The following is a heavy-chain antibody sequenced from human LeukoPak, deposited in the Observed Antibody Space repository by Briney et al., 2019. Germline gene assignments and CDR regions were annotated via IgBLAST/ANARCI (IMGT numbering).Heavy chain of an antibody. CDR2: IIPIFGTA. J-gene: IGHJ4*02. CDR1: GGTFSSYA. V-gene: IGHV1-69*13. Sequence: ASVKVSCKASGGTFSSYAISWLRQAPGQGLEWMGGIIPIFGTAIYAQKFQGRVTITAVESTSTAYMELSSLRSEDTAVYYCARAPITIFGVVINRFDYWGQGTLVTVSS. CDR3: ARAPITIFGVVINRFDY. D-gene: IGHD3-3*01.